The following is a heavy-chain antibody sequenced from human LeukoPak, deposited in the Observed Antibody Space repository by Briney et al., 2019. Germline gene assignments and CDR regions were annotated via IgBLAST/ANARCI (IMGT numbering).Heavy chain of an antibody. CDR2: IYYSGNT. J-gene: IGHJ2*01. Sequence: SETLSLTCTVSGGSMSLTYWTWIRQPPGKGLEWIGYIYYSGNTNYKTSLKSRVTMSVDTSKNQFSLKLSSVTAADTAVYYCARRSHGDRFYFDLWGRGTLVTVSS. CDR1: GGSMSLTY. D-gene: IGHD3-10*01. CDR3: ARRSHGDRFYFDL. V-gene: IGHV4-59*01.